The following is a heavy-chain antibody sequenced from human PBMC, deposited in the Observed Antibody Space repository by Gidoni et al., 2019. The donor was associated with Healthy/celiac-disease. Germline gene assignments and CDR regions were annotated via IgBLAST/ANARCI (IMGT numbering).Heavy chain of an antibody. CDR1: GFTFSSYA. J-gene: IGHJ4*02. D-gene: IGHD6-19*01. CDR3: VYSSGWYPPT. V-gene: IGHV3-64D*06. CDR2: ISSNVGST. Sequence: EVQLVESGGGLVQPGGSLRLSCSASGFTFSSYAMHWVRQAPGKGLEYVSAISSNVGSTYYADSVKGRFTISRDNSKNTLYLQMSSLRAEDTAVYYCVYSSGWYPPTWGQGTLVTVSS.